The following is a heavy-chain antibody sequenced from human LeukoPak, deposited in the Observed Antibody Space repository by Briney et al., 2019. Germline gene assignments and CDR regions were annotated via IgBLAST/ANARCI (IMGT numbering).Heavy chain of an antibody. J-gene: IGHJ4*02. CDR1: GFTVSSNY. V-gene: IGHV3-53*01. D-gene: IGHD4-23*01. Sequence: PGGSLRLPCAASGFTVSSNYMSWVRQAPGKGLEWVSVIYSGDSTYYADSVKGRFTISRHNSKNTLYLQMDSLRAEDTAVYYCANSPKHDYWGQGTLVTVSS. CDR3: ANSPKHDY. CDR2: IYSGDST.